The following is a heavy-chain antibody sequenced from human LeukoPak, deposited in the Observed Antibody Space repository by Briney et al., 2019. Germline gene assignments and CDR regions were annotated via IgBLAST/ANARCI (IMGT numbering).Heavy chain of an antibody. CDR2: IYYSGSS. CDR3: AREGGGGAAARPFDY. J-gene: IGHJ4*02. Sequence: SQTLSLTCTVSGGSLNNGGYYWSWIRQHPGKGLEWIGYIYYSGSSYYNPSLRSRVTISVDTSKNHFSLKLSSVTAADTAVYYCAREGGGGAAARPFDYWGQGTLVTVSS. CDR1: GGSLNNGGYY. V-gene: IGHV4-31*03. D-gene: IGHD6-6*01.